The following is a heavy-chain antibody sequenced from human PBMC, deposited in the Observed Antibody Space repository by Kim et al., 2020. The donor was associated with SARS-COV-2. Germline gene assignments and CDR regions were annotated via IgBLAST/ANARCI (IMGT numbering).Heavy chain of an antibody. V-gene: IGHV3-74*01. J-gene: IGHJ2*01. CDR2: INSDGSST. CDR3: ARESGLRFLEWSPPLYWYFDL. Sequence: LSLTCAASGFTFSSYWMHWVRQAPGKGLVWVSRINSDGSSTSYADSVKGRFTISRDNAKNTLYLQMNSLRAEDTAVYYCARESGLRFLEWSPPLYWYFDLWGRGTLVTVSS. CDR1: GFTFSSYW. D-gene: IGHD3-3*01.